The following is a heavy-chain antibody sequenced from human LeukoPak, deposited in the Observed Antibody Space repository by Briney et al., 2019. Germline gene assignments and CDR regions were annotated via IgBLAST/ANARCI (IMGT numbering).Heavy chain of an antibody. D-gene: IGHD3-3*01. V-gene: IGHV2-70*11. J-gene: IGHJ4*02. CDR1: GFSLSTSGMC. CDR2: IDWDDDK. CDR3: ARIRYDFWSGYYFDY. Sequence: SGPALVKPTQTLTLTCTFSGFSLSTSGMCVSWIRQPPGKALEWLARIDWDDDKYYSTSLKTRLTISKDTSKNQVVLTMTNMDPVDTATYYCARIRYDFWSGYYFDYWGQGTLVTVSS.